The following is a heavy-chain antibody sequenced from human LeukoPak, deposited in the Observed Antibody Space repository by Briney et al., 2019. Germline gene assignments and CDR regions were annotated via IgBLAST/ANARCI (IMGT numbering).Heavy chain of an antibody. J-gene: IGHJ3*02. V-gene: IGHV4-38-2*02. CDR1: GYSISSGYY. D-gene: IGHD2-2*01. Sequence: PSETLSLTCTVSGYSISSGYYWGWIRQPPGKGLEWIGSIYHSGSTYYNPSLKSRVTISVDTSKNQFSLKLSSVTAADTAVYYCAGIVVVPAAMRWCAFDIRGQGTMVTVSS. CDR3: AGIVVVPAAMRWCAFDI. CDR2: IYHSGST.